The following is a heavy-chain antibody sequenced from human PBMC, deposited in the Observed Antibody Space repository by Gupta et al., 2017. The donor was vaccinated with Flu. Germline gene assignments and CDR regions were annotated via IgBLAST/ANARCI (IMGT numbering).Heavy chain of an antibody. Sequence: EVQLLESGGGLVQPGGSLTLSCSASGFTFSSQAMAWVRQAPGKGLEWVSGISISAVSSYYADAVGGRFTTSRDDSKNKLYLQMNSLRAEDTAVYYCAGDPSGHYISGSWFGSWGQGTLVTVSS. V-gene: IGHV3-23*01. CDR1: GFTFSSQA. CDR2: ISISAVSS. CDR3: AGDPSGHYISGSWFGS. D-gene: IGHD3-3*01. J-gene: IGHJ5*01.